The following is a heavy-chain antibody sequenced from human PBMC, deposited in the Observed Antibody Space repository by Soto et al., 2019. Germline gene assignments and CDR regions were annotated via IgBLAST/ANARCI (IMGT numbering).Heavy chain of an antibody. V-gene: IGHV1-24*01. CDR1: GYPLTELC. CDR2: FDPEDGET. J-gene: IGHJ3*02. Sequence: ASVKVSCKVSGYPLTELCIHWVRQAPGKGLEWMGGFDPEDGETIYAQKFQGRVTMTEDTSTDTAYMELSSLRSEDTAVYYCATLTTCSSTSCYDTGAFDIWGQGTMVTVSS. D-gene: IGHD2-2*01. CDR3: ATLTTCSSTSCYDTGAFDI.